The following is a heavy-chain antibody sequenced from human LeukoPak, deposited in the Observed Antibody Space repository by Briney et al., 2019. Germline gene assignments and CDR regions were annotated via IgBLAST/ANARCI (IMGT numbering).Heavy chain of an antibody. D-gene: IGHD2-8*01. V-gene: IGHV3-21*01. CDR3: ARDNDYFDY. J-gene: IGHJ4*02. CDR2: ISSSSDFT. Sequence: GGSLRLSCAASGFTFGRYSINWVRQAPGKGLEWVSCISSSSDFTYYADSVKGRFTISRDNAKNSLSLQMNNLRAEDTAVYYCARDNDYFDYWGQGTLVAVSS. CDR1: GFTFGRYS.